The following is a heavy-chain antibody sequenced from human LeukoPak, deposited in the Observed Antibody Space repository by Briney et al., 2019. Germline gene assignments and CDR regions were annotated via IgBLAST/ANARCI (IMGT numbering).Heavy chain of an antibody. CDR3: ARGYYYDSSGYRDYYYYGMDV. CDR1: GYTFTSYG. CDR2: ISAYNGNT. Sequence: ASVTVSCKASGYTFTSYGISWVRQAPGQGLEWMGWISAYNGNTNYAQKLQGRVTMTTDTSTSTAYMELRSLRSDDTAVYYCARGYYYDSSGYRDYYYYGMDVWGQGTTVTVSS. V-gene: IGHV1-18*01. J-gene: IGHJ6*02. D-gene: IGHD3-22*01.